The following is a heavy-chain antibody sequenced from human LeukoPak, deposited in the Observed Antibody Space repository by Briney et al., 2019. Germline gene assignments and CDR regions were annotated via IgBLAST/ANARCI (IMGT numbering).Heavy chain of an antibody. CDR1: GFTFSSYA. J-gene: IGHJ5*02. V-gene: IGHV3-23*01. CDR2: ISGSGGST. CDR3: ANDPLCSRGRHHHHWFDP. Sequence: GGSLRLSCAASGFTFSSYAMSWVRQAPGKGLEWVSAISGSGGSTYYADSVKGRFTISRDNSKNTLYLQMNSLRAEDTAVYYCANDPLCSRGRHHHHWFDPWHQGPLVRVP. D-gene: IGHD2-2*01.